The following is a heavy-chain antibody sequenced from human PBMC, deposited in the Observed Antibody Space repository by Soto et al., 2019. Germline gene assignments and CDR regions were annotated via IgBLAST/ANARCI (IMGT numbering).Heavy chain of an antibody. CDR3: ARGGDIVVVPAALPSYYGMDV. Sequence: SVEVSCKASGYTFTSYYMHWVRQAPGQGLEWMGIINPSGGSTSYAQKFQGRVTMTRDTSTSTVYMELSSLRSEDTAVYYCARGGDIVVVPAALPSYYGMDVWGQGTTVTVSS. D-gene: IGHD2-2*01. J-gene: IGHJ6*02. CDR1: GYTFTSYY. CDR2: INPSGGST. V-gene: IGHV1-46*01.